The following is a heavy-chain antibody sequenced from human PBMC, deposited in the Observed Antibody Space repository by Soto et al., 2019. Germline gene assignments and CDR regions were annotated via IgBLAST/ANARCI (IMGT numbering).Heavy chain of an antibody. Sequence: GGSLRLSCAASGFTFSSYGMSWVRQAPGKGLEWVSAISASGASTYYGDSGKGRFAISRDNSANTLYLQMNSLRAEDTAVYYCAKRRGGSGKYYYYYYGMDVWGQGATVTVSS. V-gene: IGHV3-23*01. CDR2: ISASGAST. CDR1: GFTFSSYG. D-gene: IGHD3-10*01. J-gene: IGHJ6*02. CDR3: AKRRGGSGKYYYYYYGMDV.